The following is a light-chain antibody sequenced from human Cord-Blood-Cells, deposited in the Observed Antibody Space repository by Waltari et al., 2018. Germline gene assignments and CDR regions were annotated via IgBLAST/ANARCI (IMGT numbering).Light chain of an antibody. CDR1: QSLLHSNGYNY. V-gene: IGKV2-28*01. CDR2: LGS. J-gene: IGKJ2*03. Sequence: IVMSQSPLSLPVPPGERASMSCRSSQSLLHSNGYNYLDWYLQKPGQSPQLLIYLGSNRASGVPDRFSGSGSGTDFTLKISRVEAEDVGVYYCMQALQTPYSFGQGTKLEIK. CDR3: MQALQTPYS.